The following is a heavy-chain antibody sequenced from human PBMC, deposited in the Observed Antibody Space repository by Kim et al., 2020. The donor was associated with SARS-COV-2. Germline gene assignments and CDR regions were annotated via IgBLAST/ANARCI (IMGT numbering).Heavy chain of an antibody. CDR3: ARDYVEALFDY. D-gene: IGHD2-21*01. V-gene: IGHV3-30*04. J-gene: IGHJ4*02. Sequence: GGSLRLSCAASGFTFSSYAMHWVRQAPGKGLEWVAVISYDGSNKYYADSVKGRFTISRDNSKNTLYLQMNSLRAEDTAVYYCARDYVEALFDYWGQGTLVTVSS. CDR1: GFTFSSYA. CDR2: ISYDGSNK.